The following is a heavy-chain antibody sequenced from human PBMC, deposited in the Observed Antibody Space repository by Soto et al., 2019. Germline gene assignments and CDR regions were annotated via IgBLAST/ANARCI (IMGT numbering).Heavy chain of an antibody. J-gene: IGHJ4*02. D-gene: IGHD6-25*01. CDR2: VYSGGSS. Sequence: SETLSLTCTVFAGSINEYYWSWIRQPPGMRLEWMGFVYSGGSSNYNPSFKSRVTISLETSKNQFSLRLTSLTAADSAVYYCASTSRAAPGTGLDSWGQATLVTVS. V-gene: IGHV4-59*01. CDR1: AGSINEYY. CDR3: ASTSRAAPGTGLDS.